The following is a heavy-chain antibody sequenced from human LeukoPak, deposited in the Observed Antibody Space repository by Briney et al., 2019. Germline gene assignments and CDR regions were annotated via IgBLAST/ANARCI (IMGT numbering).Heavy chain of an antibody. CDR2: IISSSSVI. CDR1: GFTFSSYS. CDR3: AKNVVFTRYFDQ. J-gene: IGHJ4*02. D-gene: IGHD2-21*01. V-gene: IGHV3-48*01. Sequence: PGGSLRLSCAASGFTFSSYSMNWVRQAPGKGLEWISYIISSSSVIYYADSVKGRFTISRDNAKSSLYLQMNSLRAEDTAVYYCAKNVVFTRYFDQWGQGTLVTVSS.